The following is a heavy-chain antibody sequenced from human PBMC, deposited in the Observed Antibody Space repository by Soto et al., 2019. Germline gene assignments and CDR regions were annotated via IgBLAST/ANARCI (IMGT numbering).Heavy chain of an antibody. D-gene: IGHD6-13*01. V-gene: IGHV4-31*11. CDR2: INYRGST. J-gene: IGHJ4*02. Sequence: QVQLQESGPGLVKPSQTLSLTCAVSGGSMSSGDYYWNWIRQHPEKGLEWSGYINYRGSTFYNPSLKSRVTIAVDTSKNQFSLKLTSVTAADTAMYYCARDAPGAAPYWGQGTLVTVSS. CDR1: GGSMSSGDYY. CDR3: ARDAPGAAPY.